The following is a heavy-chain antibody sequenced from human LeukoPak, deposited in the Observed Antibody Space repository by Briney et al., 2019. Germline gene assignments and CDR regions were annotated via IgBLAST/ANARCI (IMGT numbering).Heavy chain of an antibody. Sequence: SETLSLTCTVSGGSISSYYWSWIRQPPGKGLEWIGYIYYSGSTNYNPSLKSRVTISVDTSKNQFSLKLSSVTAADTAVYYCARDRGSSGWHWFDPWGQGTLVTVSS. CDR1: GGSISSYY. D-gene: IGHD6-19*01. CDR3: ARDRGSSGWHWFDP. V-gene: IGHV4-59*01. CDR2: IYYSGST. J-gene: IGHJ5*02.